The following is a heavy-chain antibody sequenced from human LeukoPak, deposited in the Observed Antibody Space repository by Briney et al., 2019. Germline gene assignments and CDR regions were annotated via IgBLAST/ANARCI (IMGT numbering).Heavy chain of an antibody. J-gene: IGHJ4*02. CDR3: ARAFCSGGSCYDF. D-gene: IGHD2-15*01. Sequence: GESLKISCKGSGYSFTSYWIGWVRQMPGKGLEWMGIIYPGDSDTRYSPSFQGQVTISADKSISTAYLQWSSLKASDTAKYYCARAFCSGGSCYDFWGQGTLVTVSS. CDR1: GYSFTSYW. V-gene: IGHV5-51*01. CDR2: IYPGDSDT.